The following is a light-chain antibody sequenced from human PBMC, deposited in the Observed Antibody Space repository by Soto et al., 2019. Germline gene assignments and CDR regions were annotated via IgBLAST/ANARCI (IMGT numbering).Light chain of an antibody. J-gene: IGLJ2*01. Sequence: QLVLTQPASVSGSPGQSITISCTGTSSDVGSYNLVSWYQQHPGKAPKLMIYEGSKRPSGVSNRFSGSKSGNTASLTISGLQAEDEADYYCCSYAGSSTFLDVVFGGGTKLTVL. CDR3: CSYAGSSTFLDVV. CDR2: EGS. CDR1: SSDVGSYNL. V-gene: IGLV2-23*03.